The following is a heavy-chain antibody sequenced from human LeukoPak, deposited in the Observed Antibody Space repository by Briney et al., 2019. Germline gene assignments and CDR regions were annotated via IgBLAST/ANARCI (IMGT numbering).Heavy chain of an antibody. CDR2: IYYSGST. V-gene: IGHV4-39*07. CDR3: ARGGLRYFDWSPFDY. J-gene: IGHJ4*02. CDR1: GGSISSSSYY. Sequence: SETLPLTCTVSGGSISSSSYYWGWIRQPPGKGLEWIGSIYYSGSTYYNPPLKSRVTISVDTSKNQFSLKLSSVTAADTAVYYCARGGLRYFDWSPFDYWGQGTLVTVSS. D-gene: IGHD3-9*01.